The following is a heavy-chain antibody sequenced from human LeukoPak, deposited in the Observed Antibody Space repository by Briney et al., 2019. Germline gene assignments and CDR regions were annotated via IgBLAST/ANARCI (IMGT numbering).Heavy chain of an antibody. D-gene: IGHD5-24*01. CDR3: ARGDGYGMDV. CDR2: IKSDGSST. CDR1: GFTFSSYW. Sequence: GGSLRLSCAVSGFTFSSYWMHWVRQAPGKGLVWVSRIKSDGSSTSYADSVKGRFTISRDNAKNTLYLQMNSLRAEDTAVYYCARGDGYGMDVWDQGTTVTVSS. V-gene: IGHV3-74*01. J-gene: IGHJ6*02.